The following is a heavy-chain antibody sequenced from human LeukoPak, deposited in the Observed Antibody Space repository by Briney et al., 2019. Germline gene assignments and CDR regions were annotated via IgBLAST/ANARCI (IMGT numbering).Heavy chain of an antibody. D-gene: IGHD4-17*01. CDR2: IYYSGST. V-gene: IGHV4-59*11. Sequence: PSETLSLTCTVSGGSISSHYWSWIRQPPGKGLEWIGYIYYSGSTNYNPSLKSRVTISVDTPKNQFSLKLSSVTAADTAVYYCARDLHYAGFDPWGQGTLVTVSS. J-gene: IGHJ5*02. CDR3: ARDLHYAGFDP. CDR1: GGSISSHY.